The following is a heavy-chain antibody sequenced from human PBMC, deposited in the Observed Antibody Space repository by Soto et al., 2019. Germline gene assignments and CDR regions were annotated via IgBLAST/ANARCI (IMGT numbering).Heavy chain of an antibody. CDR1: GGTFSSYA. D-gene: IGHD6-13*01. V-gene: IGHV1-69*13. CDR2: IIPIFGTA. J-gene: IGHJ6*02. CDR3: ASREGFIAAAGIRDYYYYGMDV. Sequence: ASVKVSCKASGGTFSSYAISWVRQAPGQGLEWMGGIIPIFGTANYAQKFQGRVTITADESTSTAYMELSSLRSEDTAVYYCASREGFIAAAGIRDYYYYGMDVWGQGTTVTVS.